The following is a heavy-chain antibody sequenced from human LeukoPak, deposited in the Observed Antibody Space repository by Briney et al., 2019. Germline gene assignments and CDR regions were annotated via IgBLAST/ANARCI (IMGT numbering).Heavy chain of an antibody. Sequence: ASVKVSCKASGYTFTGYYIHWVRQAPGQGLEWVGRIKRNSGGTNYAQEFQGRVTMTRETSSSTAYMELNRLRSDYKALSYCARMEGYSGRDYWFHPWAEGTLVSVST. V-gene: IGHV1-2*06. CDR2: IKRNSGGT. D-gene: IGHD1-26*01. J-gene: IGHJ5*02. CDR3: ARMEGYSGRDYWFHP. CDR1: GYTFTGYY.